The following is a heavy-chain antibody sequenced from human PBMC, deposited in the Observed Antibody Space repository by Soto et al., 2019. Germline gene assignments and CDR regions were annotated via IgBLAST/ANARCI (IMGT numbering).Heavy chain of an antibody. V-gene: IGHV3-11*01. CDR3: ARENEQWVAADN. D-gene: IGHD6-19*01. CDR2: ITSSGSTI. CDR1: GFTFTFYS. J-gene: IGHJ4*02. Sequence: GGSLRLSCATSGFTFTFYSMSWIRQAPGKGLEWVSYITSSGSTIYYADSVKGRFTISRDNAKNSLYLQMNSLRAEDTAVYYCARENEQWVAADNWGQGTLVTVSS.